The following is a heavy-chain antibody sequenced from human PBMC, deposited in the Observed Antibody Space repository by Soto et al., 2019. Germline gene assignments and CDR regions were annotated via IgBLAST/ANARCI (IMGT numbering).Heavy chain of an antibody. V-gene: IGHV3-23*01. CDR3: GRTYTGG. J-gene: IGHJ4*02. CDR1: GFSLRGHA. CDR2: ISGSEDRT. Sequence: LQSGGGVVQPGESLRLSCAASGFSLRGHALSWVRQAAGGGLEWVSGISGSEDRTNYADFVRGRFIISKDRAKNTLYLDMSGLRVDDTAVYFCGRTYTGGWGQGTLVTVSS. D-gene: IGHD3-10*01.